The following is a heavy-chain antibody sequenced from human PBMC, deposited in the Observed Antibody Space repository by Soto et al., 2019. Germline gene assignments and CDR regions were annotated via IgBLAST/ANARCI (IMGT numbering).Heavy chain of an antibody. CDR3: ARGSSNWAYYFDF. CDR2: ITSSGTTV. CDR1: GFTFSSYS. J-gene: IGHJ4*02. V-gene: IGHV3-48*02. D-gene: IGHD6-13*01. Sequence: EVHLVESGGGLVQPGGSLRLSCAASGFTFSSYSLNWVRQAPGKGLEWVSYITSSGTTVYYADSVRGRFTISRDNDKNSLYLQMNSLRDDDTAVYYCARGSSNWAYYFDFWGQGTLVTVSS.